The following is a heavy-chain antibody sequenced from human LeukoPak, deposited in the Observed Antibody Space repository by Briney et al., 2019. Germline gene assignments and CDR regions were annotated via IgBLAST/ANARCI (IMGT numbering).Heavy chain of an antibody. D-gene: IGHD4-11*01. V-gene: IGHV3-23*01. CDR2: ISGSGGST. Sequence: PGGSLRLSCAASGFTFSSYGMSWVRQAPGKGLEWVSAISGSGGSTYYADSVKGRFTISRDNSKNSLYLQMNSLRAEDTAVYYCARGISPLVTTTSAFDIWGQGTMVTVSS. CDR1: GFTFSSYG. CDR3: ARGISPLVTTTSAFDI. J-gene: IGHJ3*02.